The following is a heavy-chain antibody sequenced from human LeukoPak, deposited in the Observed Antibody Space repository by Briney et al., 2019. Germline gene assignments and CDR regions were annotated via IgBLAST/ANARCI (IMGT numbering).Heavy chain of an antibody. V-gene: IGHV3-11*06. J-gene: IGHJ4*02. Sequence: PGGSLRLSWAASGFTFSTYVMSWVRPAPGKGLEWVSYISSSSSYTNYADSVKGRFTISRDNAKNSLYLQMNSLRVEDTAVYYCARPYSSGWSYFDYWGQGTLVTVSS. CDR1: GFTFSTYV. CDR3: ARPYSSGWSYFDY. D-gene: IGHD6-19*01. CDR2: ISSSSSYT.